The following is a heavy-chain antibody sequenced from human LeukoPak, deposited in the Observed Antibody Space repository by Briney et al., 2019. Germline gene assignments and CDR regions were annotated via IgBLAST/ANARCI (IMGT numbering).Heavy chain of an antibody. J-gene: IGHJ1*01. Sequence: ASVKVSCKASGYNFTDYYMHWVRHALGQGLERMVWFNPNSGGTNSAQKFQGRVTMTRDTSISTAYMELSRLRSDDTAMYYCARTEGGVTWGYFQHWGQGTLVTVSS. V-gene: IGHV1-2*02. CDR2: FNPNSGGT. CDR1: GYNFTDYY. D-gene: IGHD2-21*02. CDR3: ARTEGGVTWGYFQH.